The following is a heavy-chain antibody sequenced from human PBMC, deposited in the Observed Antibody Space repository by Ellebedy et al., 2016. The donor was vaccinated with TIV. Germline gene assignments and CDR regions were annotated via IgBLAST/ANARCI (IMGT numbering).Heavy chain of an antibody. D-gene: IGHD3-10*01. V-gene: IGHV4-59*01. CDR2: IYYTGST. J-gene: IGHJ6*02. CDR1: GGSISTYY. Sequence: MPSETLSLTCTVPGGSISTYYWSWIRQPPGKGLEWIGYIYYTGSTNYSPSLKSRVTISVDTSKTQFSLNLSPVTAADTAVYYCARGCLGMLRGGGMDVWGQGTTVTVSS. CDR3: ARGCLGMLRGGGMDV.